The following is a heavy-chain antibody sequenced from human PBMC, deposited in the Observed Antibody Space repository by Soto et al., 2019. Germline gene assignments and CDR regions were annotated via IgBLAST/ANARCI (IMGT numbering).Heavy chain of an antibody. CDR2: IYYSGST. Sequence: ASETLSLTCTVSGGSISSGDYYWSWIRQPPGKGLEWIGYIYYSGSTYYNPSLKSRVTISVDTSKNQFSLKLSSVTAADTAVYYCANDIVVVVTANNYWGQGTRVTVSS. CDR1: GGSISSGDYY. CDR3: ANDIVVVVTANNY. D-gene: IGHD2-15*01. J-gene: IGHJ4*02. V-gene: IGHV4-30-4*01.